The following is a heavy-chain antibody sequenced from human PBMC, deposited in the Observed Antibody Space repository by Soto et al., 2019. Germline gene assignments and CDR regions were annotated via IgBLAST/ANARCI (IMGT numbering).Heavy chain of an antibody. J-gene: IGHJ3*02. Sequence: PGGSLRLSRAASGFTFSTYAMSWVRQAPGKGLEWASAISAGGGSTYYADSVKGRFTISRDNFINTLYLQMNSLRTEDTAVYYCAHPRGYGVFDAYDIWGQGAMVTVSS. CDR2: ISAGGGST. CDR1: GFTFSTYA. CDR3: AHPRGYGVFDAYDI. V-gene: IGHV3-23*01. D-gene: IGHD4-17*01.